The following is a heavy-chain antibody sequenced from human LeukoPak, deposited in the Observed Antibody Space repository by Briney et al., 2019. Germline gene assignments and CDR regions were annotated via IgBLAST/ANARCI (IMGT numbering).Heavy chain of an antibody. J-gene: IGHJ4*02. CDR2: IYTSGST. D-gene: IGHD3-22*01. CDR3: ARVTSPSSFASSGYYPLDY. CDR1: GGSISSGSYY. Sequence: PSQTLSLTCTVSGGSISSGSYYWSWIRQPAGKGLEWTGRIYTSGSTNYNPSLKSRVTTSVDTSKNQFSLKLTSVTAADTAVYYCARVTSPSSFASSGYYPLDYWGQGILVTVSS. V-gene: IGHV4-61*02.